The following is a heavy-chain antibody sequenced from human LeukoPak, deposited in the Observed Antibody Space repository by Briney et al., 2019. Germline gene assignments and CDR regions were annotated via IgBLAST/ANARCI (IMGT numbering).Heavy chain of an antibody. CDR1: EFTFSSYA. V-gene: IGHV3-30-3*01. D-gene: IGHD4-23*01. J-gene: IGHJ4*02. CDR3: AKDILRWSFDS. CDR2: ISYDGSNK. Sequence: QPGGSLRLSCAASEFTFSSYAFHWVRQAPGKGLEWVAFISYDGSNKFYADSVKGRFTISRDNSQNTLYLQMSSLRAEDTAVYYCAKDILRWSFDSWGQGILVTVSS.